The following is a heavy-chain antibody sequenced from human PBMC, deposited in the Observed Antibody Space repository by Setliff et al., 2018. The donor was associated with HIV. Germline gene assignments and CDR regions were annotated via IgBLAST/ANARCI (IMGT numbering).Heavy chain of an antibody. D-gene: IGHD2-2*01. CDR2: IYYSGST. V-gene: IGHV4-39*01. CDR3: ARTKDCSNTSCPWTHYYYYMYV. CDR1: GGSISSGYYY. Sequence: LSLTCTVSGGSISSGYYYWGWIRQPPGKGLEWIGTIYYSGSTYYNPSLKSRVTISVDTSKNQFSLKLSSVTAADTAVYYCARTKDCSNTSCPWTHYYYYMYVWGKGTTVTVSS. J-gene: IGHJ6*03.